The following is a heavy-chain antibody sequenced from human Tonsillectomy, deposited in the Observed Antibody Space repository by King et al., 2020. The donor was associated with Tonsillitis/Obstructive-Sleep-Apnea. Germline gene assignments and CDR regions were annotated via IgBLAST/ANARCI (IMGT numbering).Heavy chain of an antibody. J-gene: IGHJ6*03. CDR1: GFTFSSYW. CDR2: IKQDGSEK. V-gene: IGHV3-7*04. Sequence: VQLVESGGGLVQPGGSLRLSCAASGFTFSSYWMSWVRQAPGKGLEWVANIKQDGSEKYYVDSVKGRFTNSRDNAKNSLYLQMNSLGAEDTAVYYCARDVQSGYLPYYYYYYMDVWGKGTTVTVSS. D-gene: IGHD3-3*01. CDR3: ARDVQSGYLPYYYYYYMDV.